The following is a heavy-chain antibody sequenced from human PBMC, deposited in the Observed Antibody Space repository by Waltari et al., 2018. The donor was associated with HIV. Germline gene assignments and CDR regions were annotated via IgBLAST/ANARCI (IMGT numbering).Heavy chain of an antibody. D-gene: IGHD5-18*01. CDR1: GFTFSTYG. Sequence: EVQLVESGGGLVKPGGSLRLSCEASGFTFSTYGMNWVRQAPGKWLEWVSSISGSSDYLYYGDSVKGLFTISRDNAKDSLYLQMNSLGAEDTAIYYCARRVSGYIYDFFDLWGQGTLVTVSS. J-gene: IGHJ4*02. V-gene: IGHV3-21*02. CDR2: ISGSSDYL. CDR3: ARRVSGYIYDFFDL.